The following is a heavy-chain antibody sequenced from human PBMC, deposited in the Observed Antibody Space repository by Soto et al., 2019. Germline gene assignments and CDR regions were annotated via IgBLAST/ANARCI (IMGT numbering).Heavy chain of an antibody. CDR3: ATTRGLAVGGSFDY. CDR2: FYDGNT. V-gene: IGHV4-39*01. J-gene: IGHJ4*02. CDR1: GGSIIRRSSY. D-gene: IGHD3-10*01. Sequence: SETLSLTCIVSGGSIIRRSSYWAWIRQPPGKGLEWVGTFYDGNTYHNPSLRSRITIAVDTSKNQFSLKLNSVAAADTAFYYCATTRGLAVGGSFDYWGQGMLVTVSS.